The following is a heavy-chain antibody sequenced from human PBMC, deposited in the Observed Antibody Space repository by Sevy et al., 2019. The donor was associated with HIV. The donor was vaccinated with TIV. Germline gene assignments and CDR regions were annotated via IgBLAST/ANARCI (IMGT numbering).Heavy chain of an antibody. CDR2: ISGSGGST. V-gene: IGHV3-23*01. CDR3: AKDRSGSWYYFDY. CDR1: GFTFSSYA. D-gene: IGHD6-13*01. Sequence: LSLTCAASGFTFSSYAMSWVRQAPGKVLEWVSAISGSGGSTYYADSVKGRFTISRDNSKNTLYLQMNSLRAEDTAVYYCAKDRSGSWYYFDYWGQGTLVTVSS. J-gene: IGHJ4*02.